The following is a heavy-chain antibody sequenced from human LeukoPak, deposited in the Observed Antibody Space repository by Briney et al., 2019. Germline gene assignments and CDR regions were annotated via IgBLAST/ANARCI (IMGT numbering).Heavy chain of an antibody. D-gene: IGHD3-22*01. CDR2: IYYSGST. J-gene: IGHJ4*02. CDR1: GGSISGSSYY. CDR3: ARGARGSGSYDY. V-gene: IGHV4-39*07. Sequence: SETLSLTCTVSGGSISGSSYYWGWIRQPPGKGLEWIGSIYYSGSTYYNPSLKSRVTISVDTSKNQFSLKLSSVTAADTAVYYCARGARGSGSYDYWGQGTLVTVSS.